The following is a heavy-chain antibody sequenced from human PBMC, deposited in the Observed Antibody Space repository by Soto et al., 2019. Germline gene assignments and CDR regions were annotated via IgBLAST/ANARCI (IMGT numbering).Heavy chain of an antibody. CDR1: GFTFDDYT. J-gene: IGHJ4*02. D-gene: IGHD4-17*01. Sequence: EVQLVETGGVVVQPGGSLRLSCAAPGFTFDDYTMHWVRQAPGKGLEWVSLISWDGGNTYYADSVKGRFTISRDNSKNSLYLQMNSLRTEDTALYYCAKDRQYGSYFDYWGQGTLVTVSS. CDR2: ISWDGGNT. V-gene: IGHV3-43*01. CDR3: AKDRQYGSYFDY.